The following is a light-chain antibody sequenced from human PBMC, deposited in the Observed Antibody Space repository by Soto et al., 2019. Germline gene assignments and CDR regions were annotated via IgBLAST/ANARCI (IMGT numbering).Light chain of an antibody. Sequence: SVLPQPASVSGSPGQSITISCTGTSSDVGSYNLVSWYQQPPGKAPKLMIYEVRKRPSGVSNRFSGSKSGNTASLTISGLQAEDEADYYCCSYAGSSTLLFGTGTKVTVL. CDR1: SSDVGSYNL. CDR2: EVR. V-gene: IGLV2-23*01. J-gene: IGLJ1*01. CDR3: CSYAGSSTLL.